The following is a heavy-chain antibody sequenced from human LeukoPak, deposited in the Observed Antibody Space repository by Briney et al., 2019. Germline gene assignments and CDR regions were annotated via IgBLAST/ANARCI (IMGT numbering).Heavy chain of an antibody. J-gene: IGHJ6*02. V-gene: IGHV4-34*01. CDR3: AAEESNYGMDV. Sequence: SETLSLTCAVYGGSFSGYYWSWIRQPPGKGREWIGEINHSGSTNYNPSLKSRVTISVDTSKNQFSLKLSSVTAADTAVYYCAAEESNYGMDVWGQGTTVTVSS. CDR2: INHSGST. CDR1: GGSFSGYY.